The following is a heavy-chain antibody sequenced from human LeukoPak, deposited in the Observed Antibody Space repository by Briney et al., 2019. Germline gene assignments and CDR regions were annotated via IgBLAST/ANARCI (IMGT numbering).Heavy chain of an antibody. Sequence: SETLSLTCTVSGYSINSGFYWGWIRQPPGKGLEWIGSIYSSGSTFYNPSLKSRVTISVDTSKNQVSLKLRSVTAADTAVYYCARGDSGWYLGLGFDYWGQGTLVTVSS. D-gene: IGHD6-19*01. V-gene: IGHV4-38-2*02. J-gene: IGHJ4*02. CDR2: IYSSGST. CDR1: GYSINSGFY. CDR3: ARGDSGWYLGLGFDY.